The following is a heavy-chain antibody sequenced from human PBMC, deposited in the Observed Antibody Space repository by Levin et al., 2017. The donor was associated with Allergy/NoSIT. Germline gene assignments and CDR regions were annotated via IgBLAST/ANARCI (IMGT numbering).Heavy chain of an antibody. D-gene: IGHD1-26*01. CDR1: GFTFSSYA. V-gene: IGHV3-23*01. Sequence: GASVKVSCAASGFTFSSYAMSWVRQAPGKGLEWVSAISGSGGSTYYADSVKGRFTISRDNSKNTLYLQMNSLRAEDTAVYYCAKDGGGSYPEYFQHWGQGTLVTVSS. CDR3: AKDGGGSYPEYFQH. J-gene: IGHJ1*01. CDR2: ISGSGGST.